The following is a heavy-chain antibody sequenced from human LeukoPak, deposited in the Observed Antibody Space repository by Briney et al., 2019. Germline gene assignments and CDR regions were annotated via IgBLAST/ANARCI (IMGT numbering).Heavy chain of an antibody. D-gene: IGHD1-1*01. V-gene: IGHV4-59*01. CDR2: IYYSGST. J-gene: IGHJ4*02. CDR3: ARGWKEFDY. Sequence: SETLSLTCTVSGGSISSYYWRWIRQPPGKGLEWIGYIYYSGSTNYNPSLKSRVTISVDTSKNQFSLKLSSVTAADTAVYYCARGWKEFDYWGQGTLVTVSS. CDR1: GGSISSYY.